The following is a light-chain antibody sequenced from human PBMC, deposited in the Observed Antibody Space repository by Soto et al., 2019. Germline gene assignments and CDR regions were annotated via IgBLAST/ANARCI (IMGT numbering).Light chain of an antibody. CDR3: QQSYSTTWT. J-gene: IGKJ1*01. Sequence: DIQMTQSPSSLSASVGDRVTITCRASQGISTYLNCYQQKPGKAPKLLIYAASNLQSGVPSRFSSSGSETDFTLTISSLQPEDFATYSCQQSYSTTWTCGQGTKVEIK. CDR1: QGISTY. V-gene: IGKV1-39*01. CDR2: AAS.